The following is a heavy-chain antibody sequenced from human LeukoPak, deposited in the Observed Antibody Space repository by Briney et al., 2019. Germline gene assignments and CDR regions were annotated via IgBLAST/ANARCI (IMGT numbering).Heavy chain of an antibody. V-gene: IGHV3-23*01. Sequence: GGSLRLSCAASGFTFSSYAMSWVRQAPGKGLEWVSAISGGGGSTYYADSVKGRFTISRDNSKNTLYLQMNSLRAEDTAVYYCAKDLVTDIVVVPAAMQTYFDYWGQGTLVTVSS. CDR3: AKDLVTDIVVVPAAMQTYFDY. D-gene: IGHD2-2*01. CDR2: ISGGGGST. CDR1: GFTFSSYA. J-gene: IGHJ4*02.